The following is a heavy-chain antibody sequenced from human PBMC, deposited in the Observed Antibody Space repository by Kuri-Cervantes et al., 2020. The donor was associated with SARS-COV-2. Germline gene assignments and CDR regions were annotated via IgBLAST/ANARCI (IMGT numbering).Heavy chain of an antibody. V-gene: IGHV3-64*02. CDR2: ISSNGGST. CDR1: GFTFSSYA. D-gene: IGHD2-2*01. CDR3: ARYPFDY. J-gene: IGHJ4*02. Sequence: LSLTCAASGFTFSSYAMHWVRQAPGKGLEYVSAISSNGGSTYYADSVKGRFTISRDNSKNTLYLQMGSLRAEDMAVYYCARYPFDYWGQGTLVTVSS.